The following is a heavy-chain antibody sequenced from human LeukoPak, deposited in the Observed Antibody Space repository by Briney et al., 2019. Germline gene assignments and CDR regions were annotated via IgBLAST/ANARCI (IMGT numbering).Heavy chain of an antibody. CDR3: ARNYGDYIGIMAPFDY. CDR2: INAGNGNT. J-gene: IGHJ4*02. CDR1: GYTFTSYA. D-gene: IGHD4-17*01. Sequence: GASVKVSCKASGYTFTSYAMHWVRQAPGQRLEWMGWINAGNGNTKYSQKFQGRVTITRDTSASTAYTELSSLRSEDTAVYYCARNYGDYIGIMAPFDYWGQGTLVTVSS. V-gene: IGHV1-3*01.